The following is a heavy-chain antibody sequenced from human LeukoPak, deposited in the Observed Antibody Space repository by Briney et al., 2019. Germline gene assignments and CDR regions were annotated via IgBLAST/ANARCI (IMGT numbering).Heavy chain of an antibody. D-gene: IGHD2-8*01. CDR2: IYVGGSA. J-gene: IGHJ4*02. Sequence: GGSLRLSCAASGFTVSNDYMSWVRQTPGKGLEWVSVIYVGGSAYYADSVKGRFTISGDSSKNTLYLQMNSLRAEDTAVYYCARDLGYCTNGVCHTRSDYWGQGTLVAVSS. CDR3: ARDLGYCTNGVCHTRSDY. CDR1: GFTVSNDY. V-gene: IGHV3-53*01.